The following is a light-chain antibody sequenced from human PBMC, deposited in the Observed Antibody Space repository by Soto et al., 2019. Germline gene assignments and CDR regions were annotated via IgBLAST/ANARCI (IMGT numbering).Light chain of an antibody. J-gene: IGLJ1*01. CDR1: SSNIGSNT. CDR2: NNN. Sequence: QSVLTQPPSASGTPGQRVTISCSGSSSNIGSNTVNWYQQLPGTAPKLLIYNNNQRPSGVPDRFSGSKSGTSASLAISGLQSEDEAGYYCEAWDDSLNGLVFGTGTKLTVL. V-gene: IGLV1-44*01. CDR3: EAWDDSLNGLV.